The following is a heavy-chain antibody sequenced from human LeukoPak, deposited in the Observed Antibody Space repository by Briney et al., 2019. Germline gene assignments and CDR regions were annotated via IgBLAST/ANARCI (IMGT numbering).Heavy chain of an antibody. Sequence: SQTLSLTCTVSGGSISSGGYYWSWIRQPPGKGLEWIGYIYHSGSTYYNPSLKSRVTISVDRSKNQFFLKLSSVTAADTAVYYCARGGKGSVVVPAAIYNWFDPWGQGTLVTVSS. D-gene: IGHD2-2*01. CDR1: GGSISSGGYY. CDR2: IYHSGST. J-gene: IGHJ5*02. CDR3: ARGGKGSVVVPAAIYNWFDP. V-gene: IGHV4-30-2*01.